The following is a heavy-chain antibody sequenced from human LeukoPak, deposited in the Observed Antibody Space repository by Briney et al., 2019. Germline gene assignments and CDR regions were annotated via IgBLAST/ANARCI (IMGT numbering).Heavy chain of an antibody. CDR3: ARQTGDDALDI. V-gene: IGHV1-2*02. CDR1: GYTLTGYY. D-gene: IGHD7-27*01. CDR2: ISPHSGFT. Sequence: ASVKVSCKASGYTLTGYYIHWVRQAPGQGLEWMGWISPHSGFTMYPQRFQGRVTMTTDTSISTAFLEVRRLRSDDTAAYYCARQTGDDALDIWGQGTMITVYS. J-gene: IGHJ3*02.